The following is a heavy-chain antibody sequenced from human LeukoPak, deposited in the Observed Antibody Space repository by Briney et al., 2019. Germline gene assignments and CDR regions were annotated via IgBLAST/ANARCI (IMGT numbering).Heavy chain of an antibody. D-gene: IGHD3-10*01. Sequence: SETLSLTCAVSGGSITSALYSWSWIRQPPGKGLEWIGYIYHTGRTTYNPSFKSRLTISLHTSKNQFSLNLNSVTAADTAMYYCVGDYGSGSYRFDFWGQGTLVTVSS. CDR3: VGDYGSGSYRFDF. J-gene: IGHJ4*02. V-gene: IGHV4-30-4*07. CDR1: GGSITSALYS. CDR2: IYHTGRT.